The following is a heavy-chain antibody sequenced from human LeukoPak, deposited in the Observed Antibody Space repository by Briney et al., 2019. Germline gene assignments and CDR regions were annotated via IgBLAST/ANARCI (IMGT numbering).Heavy chain of an antibody. CDR2: IDPSGGST. D-gene: IGHD2-15*01. CDR1: GYTFSTYY. J-gene: IGHJ4*02. Sequence: ASVKVSCKASGYTFSTYYMHWVRQAPGQGLEWMGVIDPSGGSTNYARKFQGRVTMTSDTSTSTVYMELNSLRSEDTAVYYCARGFCSGGSYYSYDYWGQGTLVTVSS. CDR3: ARGFCSGGSYYSYDY. V-gene: IGHV1-46*01.